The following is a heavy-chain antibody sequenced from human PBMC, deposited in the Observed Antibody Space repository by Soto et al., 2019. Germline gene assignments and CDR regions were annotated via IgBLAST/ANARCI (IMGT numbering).Heavy chain of an antibody. D-gene: IGHD3-3*02. Sequence: QVQLVQSGAEVKKPGSSVKVSCKASGGSFNSYSIFWVRQAPGQGLEWMGRIIPLLGIATYAQTFQGRVTISADKSTRTVYMELSSLTSEDTAKYCCARASADGSIWYAIAYWGQGTLVTVSS. CDR3: ARASADGSIWYAIAY. CDR1: GGSFNSYS. CDR2: IIPLLGIA. J-gene: IGHJ4*02. V-gene: IGHV1-69*02.